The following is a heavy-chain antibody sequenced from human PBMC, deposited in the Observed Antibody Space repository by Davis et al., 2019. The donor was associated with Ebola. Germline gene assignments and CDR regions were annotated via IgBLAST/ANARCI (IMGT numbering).Heavy chain of an antibody. Sequence: PGGSLRLSCAASGFTFSSYGLHWVRQAPGKGLEWVAVIWYDGSNKYYADSVKGRFTISRDNSKNTLYLKMNSLRAEDTAVYYCARDRSIAAPRGMDVWGQGTTVTVSS. D-gene: IGHD6-6*01. J-gene: IGHJ6*02. CDR3: ARDRSIAAPRGMDV. CDR2: IWYDGSNK. CDR1: GFTFSSYG. V-gene: IGHV3-33*01.